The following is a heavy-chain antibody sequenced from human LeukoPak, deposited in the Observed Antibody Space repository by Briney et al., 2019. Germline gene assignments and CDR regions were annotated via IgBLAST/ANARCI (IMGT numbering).Heavy chain of an antibody. V-gene: IGHV4-34*01. D-gene: IGHD6-19*01. CDR2: INHSGST. CDR1: GGSFSGYY. J-gene: IGHJ5*02. Sequence: PSETLSLTCAVYGGSFSGYYWSWIRQPPGKGLEWIGEINHSGSTNYNPSLKSRVTISVDTSKNQFSLKLSSVTAADTAVYYCARYSSGWLNWFDPWGQGTPVTVSS. CDR3: ARYSSGWLNWFDP.